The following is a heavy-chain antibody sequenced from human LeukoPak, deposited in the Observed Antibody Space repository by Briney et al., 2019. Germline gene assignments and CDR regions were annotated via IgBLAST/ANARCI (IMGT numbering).Heavy chain of an antibody. D-gene: IGHD1-26*01. CDR3: ARVSRGATTGEYFDY. J-gene: IGHJ4*02. Sequence: GGSLRLSCAASGFTVSSNYMSWVRQAPGKGLEWVSVIYSGGSTYYADSVKGRFTISRDKSKNTLYLQMNSLRVEDTAVYYCARVSRGATTGEYFDYWGQGTLVTVSS. CDR1: GFTVSSNY. CDR2: IYSGGST. V-gene: IGHV3-66*01.